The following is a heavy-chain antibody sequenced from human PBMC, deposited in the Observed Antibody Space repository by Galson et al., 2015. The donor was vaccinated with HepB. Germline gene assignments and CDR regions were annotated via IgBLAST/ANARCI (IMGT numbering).Heavy chain of an antibody. CDR2: ISAYNGNT. CDR1: GYTFTSYG. J-gene: IGHJ4*02. D-gene: IGHD3-10*01. V-gene: IGHV1-18*01. Sequence: SVKVSCKASGYTFTSYGISWVRQAPGQGLEWMGWISAYNGNTNYAQKLQGRVTMTTDTSTSTAYMELRSLRSDDTAVYYCARDGKYYYGSGSYVFDYWGQGTLVTVSS. CDR3: ARDGKYYYGSGSYVFDY.